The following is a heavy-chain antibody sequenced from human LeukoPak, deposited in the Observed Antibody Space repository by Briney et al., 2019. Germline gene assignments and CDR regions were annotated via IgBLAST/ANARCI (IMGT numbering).Heavy chain of an antibody. CDR1: GFTFSDYH. D-gene: IGHD3-10*01. CDR2: ISSSGTI. V-gene: IGHV3-11*01. CDR3: GRDPFSGSNYKPPFDY. J-gene: IGHJ4*02. Sequence: PGGSLRLSCAASGFTFSDYHMSWIRQAPGKGLEWVSYISSSGTIYYADSVKGRFTISRDNAKNSLYLQMNSLRAEDTAVYYCGRDPFSGSNYKPPFDYWGQGTLVTVFS.